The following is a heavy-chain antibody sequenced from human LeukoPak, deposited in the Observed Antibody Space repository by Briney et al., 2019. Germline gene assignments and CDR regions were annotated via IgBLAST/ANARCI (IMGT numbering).Heavy chain of an antibody. Sequence: GGSLRLSCAASGFTFSSYWMHWVRQAPGKGLVWVSRINTDGSSTSYADSVKGRFTISRDNAKNTLYLQMNSLRAEDTAVYYCAREAYYYDSRGFQPFDYWGQGTLVTVSS. CDR2: INTDGSST. V-gene: IGHV3-74*01. CDR3: AREAYYYDSRGFQPFDY. D-gene: IGHD3-22*01. J-gene: IGHJ4*02. CDR1: GFTFSSYW.